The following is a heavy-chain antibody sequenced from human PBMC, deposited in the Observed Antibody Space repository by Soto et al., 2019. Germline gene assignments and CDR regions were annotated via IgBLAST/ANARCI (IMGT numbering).Heavy chain of an antibody. D-gene: IGHD3-22*01. Sequence: PGGSLRLSCAASGFIFSSYAMTWVRQAPGKGLEWVSSLTGSGYSTYYADSVKGRFTISRDNSKNTLYLQMNSLRDEDTAVYYCARSYYYDGTAYYYDYWGQGALVTVSS. CDR2: LTGSGYST. CDR1: GFIFSSYA. J-gene: IGHJ4*02. CDR3: ARSYYYDGTAYYYDY. V-gene: IGHV3-23*01.